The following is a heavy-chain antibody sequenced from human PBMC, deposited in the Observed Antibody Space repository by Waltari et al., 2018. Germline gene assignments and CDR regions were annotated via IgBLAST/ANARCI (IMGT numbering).Heavy chain of an antibody. CDR1: GIAVCDTH. J-gene: IGHJ4*02. D-gene: IGHD5-18*01. Sequence: EVKLVASGGGLVHPGGSVRLSGAASGIAVCDTHMSWVRQAPGKGLEWVSIMYPPGSAYNADSVEGRFTISRDISKNMVHLQMNRLRLEDSATYYCATARDEHTAMVYFDNWGQGTLVSVSS. V-gene: IGHV3-66*02. CDR2: MYPPGSA. CDR3: ATARDEHTAMVYFDN.